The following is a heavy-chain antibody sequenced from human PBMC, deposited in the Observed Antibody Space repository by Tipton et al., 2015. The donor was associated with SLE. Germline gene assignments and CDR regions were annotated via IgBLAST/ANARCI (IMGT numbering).Heavy chain of an antibody. D-gene: IGHD2-2*01. V-gene: IGHV4-59*01. Sequence: PGLVKPSQTLSLTCTVSGVSISTYYWSWIRQPPGKGLEWIGYIYHNGEITNYNPSLKSRVTMSVDTSKNQISLKLSSVTAADTAVYYCARDVAPAAVPLFEYWGQGTLVTVSS. CDR2: IYHNGEIT. J-gene: IGHJ4*02. CDR3: ARDVAPAAVPLFEY. CDR1: GVSISTYY.